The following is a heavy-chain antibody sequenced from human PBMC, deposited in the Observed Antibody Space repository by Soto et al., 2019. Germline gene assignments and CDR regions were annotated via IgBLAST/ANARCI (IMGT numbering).Heavy chain of an antibody. Sequence: GASVKVSCKASGYAFNGYGISWVRQAPGQGLEWMGWISAYNGNSNYAQKFQDRVTMTTDSSTTTGYMELRNLISDDTAVYYCARVRDIHYYFSGMDVWGQGTTVTVSS. V-gene: IGHV1-18*01. CDR3: ARVRDIHYYFSGMDV. D-gene: IGHD5-18*01. J-gene: IGHJ6*02. CDR1: GYAFNGYG. CDR2: ISAYNGNS.